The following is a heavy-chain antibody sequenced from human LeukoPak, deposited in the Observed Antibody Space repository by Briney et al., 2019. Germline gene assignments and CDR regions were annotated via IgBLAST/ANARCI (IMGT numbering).Heavy chain of an antibody. CDR3: ARSGSSGWYWFDP. V-gene: IGHV4-34*01. J-gene: IGHJ5*02. D-gene: IGHD6-19*01. CDR1: GGSFSGYY. Sequence: SETLSLTCAVYGGSFSGYYWSWIRQPPGKGLEWIGEINHSGSTNYNPSLKSRVTISVDTSKNQFSLKLSSVTAADTAVYYCARSGSSGWYWFDPWGQGTLVTVYS. CDR2: INHSGST.